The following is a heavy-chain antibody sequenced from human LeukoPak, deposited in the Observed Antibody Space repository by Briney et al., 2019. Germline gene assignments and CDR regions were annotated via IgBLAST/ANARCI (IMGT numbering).Heavy chain of an antibody. CDR2: IIPIFGTA. Sequence: SVKVSCKASGGTFSSYAISWVRQAPGQGLEWMGGIIPIFGTANYAQKFQGRVTITADESTSTAYMELSSLRSEDTAVYYCARFGVTAISTFAGAYDIWGQGTMVTVSS. D-gene: IGHD2-21*02. CDR3: ARFGVTAISTFAGAYDI. V-gene: IGHV1-69*13. CDR1: GGTFSSYA. J-gene: IGHJ3*02.